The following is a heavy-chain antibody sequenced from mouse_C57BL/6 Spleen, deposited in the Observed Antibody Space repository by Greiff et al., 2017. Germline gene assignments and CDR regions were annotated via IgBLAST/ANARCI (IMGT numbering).Heavy chain of an antibody. D-gene: IGHD1-1*01. CDR2: IDPETGGT. J-gene: IGHJ2*01. CDR1: GYTFTDYE. V-gene: IGHV1-15*01. Sequence: SGAELVRPGASVTLSCKASGYTFTDYEMHWVKQTPVHGLEWIGAIDPETGGTAYNQKFKGKAILTADKSSSTAYMELRSLTSEDSAVYYCTRAGVITTVVATDYWGQGTTLTVSS. CDR3: TRAGVITTVVATDY.